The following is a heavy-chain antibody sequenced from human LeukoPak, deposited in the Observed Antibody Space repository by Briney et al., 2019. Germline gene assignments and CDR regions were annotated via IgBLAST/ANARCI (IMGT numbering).Heavy chain of an antibody. V-gene: IGHV3-53*01. CDR1: GFTVSNNY. J-gene: IGHJ5*02. Sequence: GGSLRLSCAASGFTVSNNYMTWVRQAPGKGLEWVSIIYSGGTTYYADSVKGRFTISRDNSKNTVYLHMNSLRAEDTAVYYCSSSTSAASSNWFDPWGQGTLVTVSS. D-gene: IGHD2/OR15-2a*01. CDR3: SSSTSAASSNWFDP. CDR2: IYSGGTT.